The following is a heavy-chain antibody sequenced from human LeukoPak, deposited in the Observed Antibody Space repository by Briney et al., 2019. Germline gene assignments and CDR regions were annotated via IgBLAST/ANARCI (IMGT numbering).Heavy chain of an antibody. J-gene: IGHJ4*02. CDR3: ARTLIEYSVSSCYFDY. CDR2: ISYDGSNK. D-gene: IGHD6-6*01. V-gene: IGHV3-30*04. Sequence: GGSLRLSCAASGFTYTKHAMHWVRQAPGKGLEWVAVISYDGSNKKYADSVKGRFTISRDNSKNTLYLQMNSLRAEDTAVYYCARTLIEYSVSSCYFDYWGQGTLVTVSS. CDR1: GFTYTKHA.